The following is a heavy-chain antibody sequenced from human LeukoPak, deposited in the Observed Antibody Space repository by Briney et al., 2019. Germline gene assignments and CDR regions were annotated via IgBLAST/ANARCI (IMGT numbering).Heavy chain of an antibody. D-gene: IGHD1-26*01. Sequence: SETLSLTCTVSGGSINSNYWSWFRLPPGKGLEWIGYVYYSGSTSYNPSLKSRVTISVDTSKNQFSLNLNPVTAADTAVYYCARGLRVGNTGYYFDYWGQGTQVTVSS. CDR1: GGSINSNY. J-gene: IGHJ4*02. CDR2: VYYSGST. CDR3: ARGLRVGNTGYYFDY. V-gene: IGHV4-59*01.